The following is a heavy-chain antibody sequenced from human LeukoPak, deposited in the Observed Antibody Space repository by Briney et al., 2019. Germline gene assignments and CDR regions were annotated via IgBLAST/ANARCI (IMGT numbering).Heavy chain of an antibody. Sequence: GGSLRLSCAASGFTVSSNYMSWVRQAPGKGLEWGSVIYSGGSTYYADSVKGRFTISRHNSKNTLYLQMNSLRAEDTAVYYCARGSGYSYGYPFDYWGQGTLVTVSS. CDR2: IYSGGST. V-gene: IGHV3-53*04. D-gene: IGHD5-18*01. CDR1: GFTVSSNY. CDR3: ARGSGYSYGYPFDY. J-gene: IGHJ4*02.